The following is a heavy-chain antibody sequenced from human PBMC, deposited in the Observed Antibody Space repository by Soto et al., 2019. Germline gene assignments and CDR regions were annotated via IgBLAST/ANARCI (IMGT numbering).Heavy chain of an antibody. CDR1: GGSISSYY. CDR2: IYYSGST. D-gene: IGHD6-19*01. J-gene: IGHJ6*02. CDR3: ARHIYPSGSSGLNGMDV. Sequence: PSETLSLTCTVSGGSISSYYWSWIRQPPGKGLEWIGYIYYSGSTNYNPSLKSRVTISVDTSKNQFSLKLSSVTAADTAVYYCARHIYPSGSSGLNGMDVWGQGTTVTVSS. V-gene: IGHV4-59*01.